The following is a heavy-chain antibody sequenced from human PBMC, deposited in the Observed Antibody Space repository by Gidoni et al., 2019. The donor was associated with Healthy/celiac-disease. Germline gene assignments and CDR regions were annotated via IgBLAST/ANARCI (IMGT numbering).Heavy chain of an antibody. J-gene: IGHJ4*02. Sequence: QVQLQESGPGLVKPSETLSLTCTVSGGSISSYYWSWIRQPPGKGLEWIGYIYYSGSTNYNPSLKSRVTISVDTSKNQFSLKLSSVTAADTAVYYCARDPLTGTFDYWGQGTLVTVSS. CDR1: GGSISSYY. V-gene: IGHV4-59*01. D-gene: IGHD7-27*01. CDR3: ARDPLTGTFDY. CDR2: IYYSGST.